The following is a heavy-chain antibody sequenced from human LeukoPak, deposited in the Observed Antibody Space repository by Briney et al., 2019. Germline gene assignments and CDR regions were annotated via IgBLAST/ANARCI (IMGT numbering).Heavy chain of an antibody. V-gene: IGHV1-69*06. Sequence: SVKVSCTASGGTFSSYAISWVRQAPGQGLEWMGRIIPIFGTAHYAQKFQGRVTITADKSTSTAYMELSSLRSEDTGVYYCARDLGLVRPGYFDYWGQGTLVSVSS. CDR3: ARDLGLVRPGYFDY. CDR1: GGTFSSYA. CDR2: IIPIFGTA. D-gene: IGHD6-19*01. J-gene: IGHJ4*02.